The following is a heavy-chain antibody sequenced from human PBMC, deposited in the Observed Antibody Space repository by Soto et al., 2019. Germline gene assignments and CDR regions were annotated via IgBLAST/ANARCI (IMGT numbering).Heavy chain of an antibody. CDR3: ARAFCTNGVCYYFFDY. Sequence: XXSLRLSCAASGFTFGTYAMXWVRQAPGKGLEWVAVIYYDGSNRYYGDAVKGRFTISRDNSKSTLYLQMSSLRAEDTAVYYCARAFCTNGVCYYFFDYWGHGTLVTVSS. V-gene: IGHV3-33*08. CDR2: IYYDGSNR. J-gene: IGHJ4*01. D-gene: IGHD2-8*01. CDR1: GFTFGTYA.